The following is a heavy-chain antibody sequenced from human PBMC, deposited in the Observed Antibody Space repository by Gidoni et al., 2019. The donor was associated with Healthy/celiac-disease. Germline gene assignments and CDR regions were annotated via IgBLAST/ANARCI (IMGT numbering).Heavy chain of an antibody. J-gene: IGHJ4*02. V-gene: IGHV1-18*04. D-gene: IGHD4-17*01. CDR1: GYTFTSYG. Sequence: QVQLVQSGAEVKKPGASVKVSCKASGYTFTSYGLSWVRQAPGQGLEWLGWISAYNGNTNYAQKLQGRVTMTTDTSTSTGYMELRSLSSDDTAVYYCARYLGDYDEITYAYWGQGTLVTVSS. CDR2: ISAYNGNT. CDR3: ARYLGDYDEITYAY.